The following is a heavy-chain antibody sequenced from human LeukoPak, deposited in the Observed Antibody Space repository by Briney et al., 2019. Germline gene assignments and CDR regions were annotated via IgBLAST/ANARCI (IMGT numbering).Heavy chain of an antibody. Sequence: PGGSLRLSCAASGFTFSSYAMSWVRQAPGKGLEWVSAISGSGGSTYYADSVKGRFTISRDNSKNTLYLQMNSLRAEDTAVYYCAKDRKGPGGPILRCFDYWGQGTLVTVSS. CDR3: AKDRKGPGGPILRCFDY. CDR1: GFTFSSYA. V-gene: IGHV3-23*01. D-gene: IGHD3-3*01. CDR2: ISGSGGST. J-gene: IGHJ4*02.